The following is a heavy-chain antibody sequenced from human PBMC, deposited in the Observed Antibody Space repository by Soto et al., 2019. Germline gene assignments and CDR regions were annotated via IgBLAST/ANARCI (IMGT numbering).Heavy chain of an antibody. Sequence: ASVKVSSKASGYTFTSYGISWVRQAPGQGLEWMGWISAYNGNTNYAQKLQGRVTMTTDTSTSTAYMELRSLRSDDTAVYYCARTYCSSTSCSPPDDAFDIWGQGTMVTVSS. CDR1: GYTFTSYG. V-gene: IGHV1-18*01. CDR3: ARTYCSSTSCSPPDDAFDI. J-gene: IGHJ3*02. D-gene: IGHD2-2*01. CDR2: ISAYNGNT.